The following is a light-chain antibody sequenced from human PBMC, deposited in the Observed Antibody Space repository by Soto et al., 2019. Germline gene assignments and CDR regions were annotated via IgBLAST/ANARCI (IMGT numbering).Light chain of an antibody. Sequence: DIQMTQSPSTLSASVGDRVIITCRASQYINTWLAWNQQKPGRAPKLLIYSSSSLESGVPSRFSGSGSGSEFTLTISSLQSDDSATYYCQQYQGFPFTFGQGTKLEI. J-gene: IGKJ2*01. CDR1: QYINTW. CDR3: QQYQGFPFT. V-gene: IGKV1-5*03. CDR2: SSS.